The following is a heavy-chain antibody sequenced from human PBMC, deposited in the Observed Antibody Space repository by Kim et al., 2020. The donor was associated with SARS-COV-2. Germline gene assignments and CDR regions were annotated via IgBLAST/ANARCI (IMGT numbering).Heavy chain of an antibody. CDR3: ARENTAGSFYFDF. Sequence: YNPSLGSRATISLDTSKNQFSLKLTSVAAADTAVYYCARENTAGSFYFDFWGQGILVTVSS. J-gene: IGHJ4*02. D-gene: IGHD1-1*01. V-gene: IGHV4-59*01.